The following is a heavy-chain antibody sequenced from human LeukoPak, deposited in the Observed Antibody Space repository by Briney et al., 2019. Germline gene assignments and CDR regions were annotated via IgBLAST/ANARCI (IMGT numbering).Heavy chain of an antibody. D-gene: IGHD1-26*01. J-gene: IGHJ5*02. V-gene: IGHV4-39*01. CDR2: IYYSGNT. Sequence: PSETLSLTCTVSGGPVSSTSYHWAWIRQPPGKGLEWIGNIYYSGNTYYNPSLKSRVTISVDTSKNQFSLKLSSVTAADTAVYYCARREGQFDPWGQGTLVTVSS. CDR3: ARREGQFDP. CDR1: GGPVSSTSYH.